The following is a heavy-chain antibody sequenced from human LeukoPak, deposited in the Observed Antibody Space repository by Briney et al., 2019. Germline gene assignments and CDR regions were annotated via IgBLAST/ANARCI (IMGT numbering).Heavy chain of an antibody. CDR1: GFIFNSYA. J-gene: IGHJ4*02. CDR2: ISTTGETT. Sequence: GGSLRLSCAASGFIFNSYAMTWVRQSPGKGLQYVSAISTTGETTYYANPLQDRFTASRDNSKNTLYLQMGSLRPEDTAVYFCARARNFWSGYPVFFDSWGRGILVTVSS. CDR3: ARARNFWSGYPVFFDS. V-gene: IGHV3-64*01. D-gene: IGHD3-3*01.